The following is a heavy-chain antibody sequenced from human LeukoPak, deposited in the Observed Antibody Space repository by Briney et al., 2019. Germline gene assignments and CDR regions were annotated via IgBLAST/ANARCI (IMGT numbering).Heavy chain of an antibody. CDR2: IKQDGSEK. V-gene: IGHV3-7*03. CDR3: AKDIYGGAAAGTFDY. D-gene: IGHD6-13*01. J-gene: IGHJ4*02. CDR1: GFTFSSYW. Sequence: GGSLRLSCAASGFTFSSYWMSWVRQAPGKGLEWVANIKQDGSEKYYVDSVKGRFTISRDNAKNSLYLQMNRLRAEDMALYYCAKDIYGGAAAGTFDYWGQGTLVTVSS.